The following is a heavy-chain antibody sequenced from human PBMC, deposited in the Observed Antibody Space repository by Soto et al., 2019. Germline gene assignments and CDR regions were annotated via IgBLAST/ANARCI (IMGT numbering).Heavy chain of an antibody. CDR3: GSSASPDAY. Sequence: GRFLRLRYVASGFIFNSYSMNWVRQAPGKGLEWISYINSGSTSVFYADSVKGRFTISRDNAKNSLYLQMNSLRAEDTAVYYCGSSASPDAYWGKGTLVTVSS. D-gene: IGHD3-22*01. CDR1: GFIFNSYS. J-gene: IGHJ4*02. V-gene: IGHV3-48*01. CDR2: INSGSTSV.